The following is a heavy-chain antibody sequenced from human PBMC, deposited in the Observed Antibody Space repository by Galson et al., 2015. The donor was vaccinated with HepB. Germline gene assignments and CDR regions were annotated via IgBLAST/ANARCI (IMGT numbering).Heavy chain of an antibody. CDR1: GFTFSSYA. J-gene: IGHJ4*02. V-gene: IGHV3-23*01. D-gene: IGHD6-19*01. Sequence: SLRLSCAASGFTFSSYAMSWVRQAPGKGLEWVSAISGSGGSTYYADSVKGRFTISRDNSKNTLYLQMNSLRAEDTAVYYCAKDPRPSSGRGDYWGQGTLVTVSS. CDR3: AKDPRPSSGRGDY. CDR2: ISGSGGST.